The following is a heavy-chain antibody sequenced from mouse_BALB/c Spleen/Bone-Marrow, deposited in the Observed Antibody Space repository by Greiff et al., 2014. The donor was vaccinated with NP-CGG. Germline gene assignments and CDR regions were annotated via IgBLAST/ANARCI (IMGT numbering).Heavy chain of an antibody. J-gene: IGHJ4*01. D-gene: IGHD2-14*01. Sequence: VQLKESGPELVKPGASVKMSCKASGYTFTSYVMHWVKQKPGQGLEWIGYINPYNDGTKYNEKFKGKATLTSDKSSSTAYMELSSLTSEDSAVYYCARRGYDEGYCAMDYWGQGTSVTVSS. CDR2: INPYNDGT. V-gene: IGHV1-14*01. CDR3: ARRGYDEGYCAMDY. CDR1: GYTFTSYV.